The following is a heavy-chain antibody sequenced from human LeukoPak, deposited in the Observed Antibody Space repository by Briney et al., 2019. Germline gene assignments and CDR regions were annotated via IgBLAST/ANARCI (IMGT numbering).Heavy chain of an antibody. Sequence: SETLSLTCTVSGGSISSSSYYWGWIRQPPGNGLEWIGSIYYSGSTYYNPSLKSRVTISVDTSKNQFSLKLSSVTAADTAVYYCARHLRFLEWERFDYWGQGTLVTVSS. V-gene: IGHV4-39*01. CDR2: IYYSGST. CDR1: GGSISSSSYY. CDR3: ARHLRFLEWERFDY. J-gene: IGHJ4*02. D-gene: IGHD3-3*01.